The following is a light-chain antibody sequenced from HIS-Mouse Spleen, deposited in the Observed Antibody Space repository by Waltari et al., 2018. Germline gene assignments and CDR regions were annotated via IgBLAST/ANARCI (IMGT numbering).Light chain of an antibody. CDR3: NSRDSSGNHVV. J-gene: IGLJ2*01. CDR2: GKN. CDR1: SLRSYD. Sequence: SSELTQDPAVSVALGQTVRITCQGDSLRSYDASWYQQKPGQAPVLVIYGKNNRPSGIPDRFSGSSSGNTASLTITGAQAEDEADYYCNSRDSSGNHVVLGGGTKLTVL. V-gene: IGLV3-19*01.